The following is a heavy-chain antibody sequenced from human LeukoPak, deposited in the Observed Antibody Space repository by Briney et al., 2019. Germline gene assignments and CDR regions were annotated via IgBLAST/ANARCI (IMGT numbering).Heavy chain of an antibody. CDR1: GYTFTSYD. D-gene: IGHD6-6*01. Sequence: ASVKVSCKASGYTFTSYDINWVRQATGQGLEWMGWMNPNSGNTGYAQKFQGRVTITRNTSISTAYMELSSLRSEDTAVYYCARGLPPTSIAAPGLNWFDPWGQGTLVTVSS. CDR3: ARGLPPTSIAAPGLNWFDP. V-gene: IGHV1-8*03. J-gene: IGHJ5*02. CDR2: MNPNSGNT.